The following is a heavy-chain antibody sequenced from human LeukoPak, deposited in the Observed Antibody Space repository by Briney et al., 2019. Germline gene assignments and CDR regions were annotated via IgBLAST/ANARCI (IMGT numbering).Heavy chain of an antibody. V-gene: IGHV4-34*01. CDR3: ARHSLNNYGHYY. J-gene: IGHJ4*02. CDR1: GGSFSGYY. Sequence: PSETLSLTCAVYGGSFSGYYWSWTRQPPGKGLEWIGEIDRGGSTNYNPSLKSRVTMSVDTSKNQFSLKLSSATAADTATYYCARHSLNNYGHYYWGQGTLVTVSS. D-gene: IGHD4-17*01. CDR2: IDRGGST.